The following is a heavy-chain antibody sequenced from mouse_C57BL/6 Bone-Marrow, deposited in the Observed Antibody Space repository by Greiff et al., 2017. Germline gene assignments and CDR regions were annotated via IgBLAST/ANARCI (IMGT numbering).Heavy chain of an antibody. CDR1: GYTFTSSW. V-gene: IGHV1-74*01. Sequence: QVQLKASGAELVKPGASVKVSCKASGYTFTSSWMHWVKQRPGPGLEWIGRIHPSARATNYNQKFKGQATLTVDKSSSTAYMQLSSLTSEDSAVYYCAIRGFAYWGQGTLVTVSA. J-gene: IGHJ3*01. CDR2: IHPSARAT. CDR3: AIRGFAY.